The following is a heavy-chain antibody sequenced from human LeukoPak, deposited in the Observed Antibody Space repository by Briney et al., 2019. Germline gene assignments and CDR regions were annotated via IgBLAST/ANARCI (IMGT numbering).Heavy chain of an antibody. CDR2: IYSGGRT. CDR1: GCTLSSNY. J-gene: IGHJ5*02. Sequence: GGALRLSCAASGCTLSSNYMSWVRQAPGKGGEGVAVIYSGGRTYYTDCVKGRGTISRDNSKNTLYLQMNSLRAEDTAVYYCARGRRDGYNYDWFDPWGQGTLVTVSS. CDR3: ARGRRDGYNYDWFDP. V-gene: IGHV3-66*01. D-gene: IGHD5-24*01.